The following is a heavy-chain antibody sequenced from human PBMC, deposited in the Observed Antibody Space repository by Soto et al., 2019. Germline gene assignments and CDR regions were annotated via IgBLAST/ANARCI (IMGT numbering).Heavy chain of an antibody. CDR3: ARHPTSGWLRDYYYGMDV. CDR2: IYYSGST. Sequence: SETLSLTCTVSGGSISSSSYYWGWIRQPPGKGLEWIGSIYYSGSTYYNPSLKSRVTISVDTSKNQFSLKLSSVTAADTAVYYCARHPTSGWLRDYYYGMDVWGQGTMVTVSS. D-gene: IGHD6-19*01. CDR1: GGSISSSSYY. V-gene: IGHV4-39*01. J-gene: IGHJ6*02.